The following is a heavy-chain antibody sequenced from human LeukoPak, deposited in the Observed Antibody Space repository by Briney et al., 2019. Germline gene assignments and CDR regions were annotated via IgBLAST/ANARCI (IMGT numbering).Heavy chain of an antibody. CDR2: MSYSGST. CDR3: ASLTGGVGARRFDY. D-gene: IGHD1-26*01. J-gene: IGHJ4*02. Sequence: SETLSLTCTVPGDSMSRYYWNWIRQPPGKGLEWIGYMSYSGSTNYNPSLNSRVTISLDKSKNQVSLALRSVTAADTATYYCASLTGGVGARRFDYWGQGTLVTVSS. CDR1: GDSMSRYY. V-gene: IGHV4-59*08.